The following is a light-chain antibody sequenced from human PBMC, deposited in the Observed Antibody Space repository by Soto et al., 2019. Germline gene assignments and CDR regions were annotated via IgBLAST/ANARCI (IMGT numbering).Light chain of an antibody. V-gene: IGKV3-20*01. CDR2: GVS. Sequence: EIVLTQSPGTLSLSPVEGATLSCMASQSVRYNYLAWYQQKPGQAPRLLIYGVSTRATGIPDRFSGSGSGTDFTLTISRLDPEDFAVYYCQQYGTSPRTFGQGTKVDIK. CDR1: QSVRYNY. CDR3: QQYGTSPRT. J-gene: IGKJ1*01.